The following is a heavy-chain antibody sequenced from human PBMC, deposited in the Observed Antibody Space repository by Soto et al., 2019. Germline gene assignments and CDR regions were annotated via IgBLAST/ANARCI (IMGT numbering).Heavy chain of an antibody. CDR3: ARIVGSYYYDSSGYYHFDY. CDR2: IYYSGST. D-gene: IGHD3-22*01. J-gene: IGHJ4*02. CDR1: GGSISSGGYY. V-gene: IGHV4-31*03. Sequence: SETLSLTCTVSGGSISSGGYYWSWIRQHPGKGLEWIGYIYYSGSTYYNPSLKSRVTISVDTSKNQFSLKLSSVTAADTAVYYCARIVGSYYYDSSGYYHFDYWGQGTLVTVSS.